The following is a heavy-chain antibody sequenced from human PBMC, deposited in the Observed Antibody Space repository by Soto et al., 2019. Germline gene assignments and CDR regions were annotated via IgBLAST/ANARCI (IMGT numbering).Heavy chain of an antibody. CDR3: ARVQTYYDILTGYPDY. J-gene: IGHJ4*02. Sequence: QVQLVQSGAEVKKPGSSVKVSCKASGGTFSSYAISWVRQAPGRGLEWMGGIIPIFGTANYAQKFQGRVTITADESTSTAYMELSSLRSEDTAVYYCARVQTYYDILTGYPDYWGQGTLVTVSS. CDR1: GGTFSSYA. CDR2: IIPIFGTA. V-gene: IGHV1-69*01. D-gene: IGHD3-9*01.